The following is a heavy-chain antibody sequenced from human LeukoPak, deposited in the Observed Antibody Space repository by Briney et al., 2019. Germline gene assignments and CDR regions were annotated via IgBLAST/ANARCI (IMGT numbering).Heavy chain of an antibody. D-gene: IGHD5-24*01. J-gene: IGHJ6*02. CDR3: ARDDMIAVRSPALWLYYYYGMDV. Sequence: GGSLRLSCAASGFTFSSYWMSWVRQAPGKGLEWVANIKQDGSEKYYVDSVKGRFTISRDNAKNSLYLQMNSLRAEDTAVYYCARDDMIAVRSPALWLYYYYGMDVWGQGTTVTVSS. CDR2: IKQDGSEK. CDR1: GFTFSSYW. V-gene: IGHV3-7*01.